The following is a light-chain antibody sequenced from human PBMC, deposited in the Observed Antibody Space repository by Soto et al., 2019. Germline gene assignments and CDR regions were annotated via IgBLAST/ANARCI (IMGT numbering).Light chain of an antibody. CDR1: QSVSSGY. J-gene: IGKJ1*01. CDR2: GAS. Sequence: EIVLTQSPGTLSLSPGERATLSCRASQSVSSGYLAWYQHKPGQAPRLLIYGASSRATGLPDRCSGSGSGTDFTLTISRLEPEDFAVYYCQQYGSSPWTFGQGTKVDIK. V-gene: IGKV3-20*01. CDR3: QQYGSSPWT.